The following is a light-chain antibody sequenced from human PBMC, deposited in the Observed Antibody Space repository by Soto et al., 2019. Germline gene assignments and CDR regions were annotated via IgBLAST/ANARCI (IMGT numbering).Light chain of an antibody. V-gene: IGKV1-9*01. CDR3: QQLNSYQLT. CDR1: HGISSY. CDR2: AAS. J-gene: IGKJ4*01. Sequence: IHLTQSPSSLSASVGDRFTLTYRASHGISSYLAWYQQTPGKAPKLLIYAASTLQSGVPSRLSGSGSVTDFTLTISSLQPEDFATYYCQQLNSYQLTFGGETKVDIK.